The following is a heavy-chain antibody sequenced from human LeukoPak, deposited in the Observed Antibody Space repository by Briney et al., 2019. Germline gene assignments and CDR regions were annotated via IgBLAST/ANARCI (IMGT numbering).Heavy chain of an antibody. Sequence: PSETLSLTCTVSGGSISRSSYYWGWIRQPPGKGLEWIGNIYHSGSTYNNPSLKSRVTISVDTSKNQFSLQLSSVTAADTAVYYCATFASGSYYSDYWGQGTLVTVSS. V-gene: IGHV4-39*07. CDR2: IYHSGST. CDR3: ATFASGSYYSDY. D-gene: IGHD3-10*01. CDR1: GGSISRSSYY. J-gene: IGHJ4*02.